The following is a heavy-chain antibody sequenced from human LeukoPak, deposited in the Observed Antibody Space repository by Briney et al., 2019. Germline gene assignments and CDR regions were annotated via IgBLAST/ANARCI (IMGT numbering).Heavy chain of an antibody. J-gene: IGHJ4*02. D-gene: IGHD6-13*01. V-gene: IGHV4-34*01. CDR3: ARGARTSSSWHDAFTFDY. CDR1: GGSFSGYY. Sequence: SETLSLTCAVYGGSFSGYYWSWIRQPPGKGLEWIGEINHSGSTNYNPSLKSRVTISVDTSKNQFSLKLSSVTAADTAVYYCARGARTSSSWHDAFTFDYWGQGTLVTVSS. CDR2: INHSGST.